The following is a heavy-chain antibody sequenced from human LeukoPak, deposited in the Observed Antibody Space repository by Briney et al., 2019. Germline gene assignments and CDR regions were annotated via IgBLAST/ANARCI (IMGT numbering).Heavy chain of an antibody. CDR1: GGSFSGYY. CDR3: AXXXXVVPAAPNWFDP. Sequence: SETLSLTCAVYGGSFSGYYWSWIRQPPGKGLEWIGEINHSGSTNYNPSLKSRVTISVDTSKNQFSLKLSSVTAADTAVYYCAXXXXVVPAAPNWFDPWGQGTLVTVSS. D-gene: IGHD2-2*01. CDR2: INHSGST. V-gene: IGHV4-34*01. J-gene: IGHJ5*02.